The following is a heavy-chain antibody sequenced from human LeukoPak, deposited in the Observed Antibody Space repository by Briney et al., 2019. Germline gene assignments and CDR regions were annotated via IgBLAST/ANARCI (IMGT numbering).Heavy chain of an antibody. CDR1: GFTVSSNY. Sequence: PGGSLRLSCAASGFTVSSNYMSWVRQAPGKGLEWVSAISGSGGSTYYADSVKGRFTISRDNSKNTLYLQMNSLRAEDTAVYYCAKLIAAALSGDYWGQGTLVTVSS. D-gene: IGHD6-13*01. V-gene: IGHV3-23*01. J-gene: IGHJ4*02. CDR2: ISGSGGST. CDR3: AKLIAAALSGDY.